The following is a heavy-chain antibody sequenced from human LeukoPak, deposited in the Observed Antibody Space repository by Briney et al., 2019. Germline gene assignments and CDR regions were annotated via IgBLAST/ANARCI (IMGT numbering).Heavy chain of an antibody. D-gene: IGHD1-26*01. CDR3: TTGMMGVENDAFDI. Sequence: GGSLRLSCAASGLTFNNAWMNWVRQAPGKGLEWVGRIKSKTDGGTPDYAAPVKGRFTISRDDSKNMMYLQMNSLKTEDTAVYYCTTGMMGVENDAFDIWGQGTMVTVSS. J-gene: IGHJ3*02. CDR1: GLTFNNAW. V-gene: IGHV3-15*01. CDR2: IKSKTDGGTP.